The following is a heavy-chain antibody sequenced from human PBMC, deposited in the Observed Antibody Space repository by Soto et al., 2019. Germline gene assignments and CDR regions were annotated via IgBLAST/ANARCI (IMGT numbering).Heavy chain of an antibody. CDR2: ISSSSSYI. CDR1: GFTFSSYS. D-gene: IGHD2-15*01. V-gene: IGHV3-21*01. Sequence: GGSLRLSCAASGFTFSSYSMNWVRQAPGKGLEWVSSISSSSSYIYYADSVKGRFTISRDNAKNSLYLQMNSLRAEDTAVYYWARDVRISQAFDIWGQGTMVTVSS. CDR3: ARDVRISQAFDI. J-gene: IGHJ3*02.